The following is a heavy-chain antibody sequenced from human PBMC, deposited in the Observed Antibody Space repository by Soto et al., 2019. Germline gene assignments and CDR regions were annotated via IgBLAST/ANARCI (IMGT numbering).Heavy chain of an antibody. CDR1: GFTFSSYW. Sequence: EVQLVESGGGLVQPGGSLRLSCVDSGFTFSSYWMSWVRQAPVKGLEWVGNIKQDGSEEHYVDSLKGRFTISRDNAKNSMYLQMHSLGAEDTAVYYCARIAATGRGWDVWGQGTTVVVSS. CDR2: IKQDGSEE. V-gene: IGHV3-7*01. D-gene: IGHD6-13*01. J-gene: IGHJ6*02. CDR3: ARIAATGRGWDV.